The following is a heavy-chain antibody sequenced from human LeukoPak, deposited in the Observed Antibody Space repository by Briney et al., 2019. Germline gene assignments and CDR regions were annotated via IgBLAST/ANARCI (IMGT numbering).Heavy chain of an antibody. CDR1: GFTFSSFD. D-gene: IGHD2-2*01. V-gene: IGHV3-33*03. CDR2: IWFDGNSK. J-gene: IGHJ5*02. Sequence: HAGGSLRLSCAASGFTFSSFDMHWVRQAPGKGLEWVAVIWFDGNSKYYADSVKVRFTISRDNSKNTLYLQMNSLRAEDTAVYYCVKLRGLGVVPGDTWGLGTLVTVSS. CDR3: VKLRGLGVVPGDT.